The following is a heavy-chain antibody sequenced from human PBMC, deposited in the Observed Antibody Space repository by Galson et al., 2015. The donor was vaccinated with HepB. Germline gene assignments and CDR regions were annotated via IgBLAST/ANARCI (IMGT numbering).Heavy chain of an antibody. J-gene: IGHJ4*02. D-gene: IGHD5-18*01. CDR2: VYPGDSNT. CDR1: GYSFTSYW. Sequence: QSGAEVKKPGESLKISCKGSGYSFTSYWIGWVRQMPGKGLEWMGIVYPGDSNTRYSPSFQGQVTISADKSISTAYLQWSGLKASDTAMYYCARHPNTGMAYFDYWGQGTLVTVSS. V-gene: IGHV5-51*01. CDR3: ARHPNTGMAYFDY.